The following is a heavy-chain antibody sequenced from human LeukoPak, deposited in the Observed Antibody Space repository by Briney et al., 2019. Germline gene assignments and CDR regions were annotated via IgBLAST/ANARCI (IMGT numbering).Heavy chain of an antibody. V-gene: IGHV4-59*08. CDR3: ARGDYGDPNQYYFDY. CDR1: GGSISSYY. J-gene: IGHJ4*02. Sequence: SETLSLTCTVSGGSISSYYWSWIRQPPGKGLEWIGYIYYSGSTNYNPSLKSRVTISVDTSKNQFSLKPSSVTAADTAVYYCARGDYGDPNQYYFDYWGQGTLVTVSS. D-gene: IGHD4-17*01. CDR2: IYYSGST.